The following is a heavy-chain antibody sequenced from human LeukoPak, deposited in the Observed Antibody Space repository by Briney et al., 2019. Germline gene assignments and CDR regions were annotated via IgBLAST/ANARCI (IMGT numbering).Heavy chain of an antibody. CDR3: AKEFGSGWYRADFDC. CDR2: IKQDGSEE. CDR1: GFTFSSYW. V-gene: IGHV3-7*01. Sequence: GGSLRLSCTASGFTFSSYWMSWVRQAPGKGLEWVANIKQDGSEEYYVDSVKGRFTISRDTSKNTLYLQMNSLRAEDTAVYYCAKEFGSGWYRADFDCWGQGTLVTVSS. D-gene: IGHD6-19*01. J-gene: IGHJ4*02.